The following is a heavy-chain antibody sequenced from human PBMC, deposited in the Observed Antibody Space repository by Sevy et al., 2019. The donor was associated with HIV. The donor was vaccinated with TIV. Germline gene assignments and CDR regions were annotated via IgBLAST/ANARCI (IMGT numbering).Heavy chain of an antibody. J-gene: IGHJ4*02. Sequence: GGSLRLSCVASGLIFSSHWMTWVRQAPGKGLEWVATIKQDGSEKYYVDSVKGRFTISRDNAKNSVYRQMSSLRVEDTAMYFCASDYFWGQGTLVTVSS. V-gene: IGHV3-7*01. CDR3: ASDYF. CDR1: GLIFSSHW. CDR2: IKQDGSEK.